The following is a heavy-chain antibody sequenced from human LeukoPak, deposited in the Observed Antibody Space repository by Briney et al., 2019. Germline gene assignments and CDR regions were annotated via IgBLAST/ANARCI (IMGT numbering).Heavy chain of an antibody. V-gene: IGHV1-69*05. J-gene: IGHJ4*02. D-gene: IGHD6-13*01. CDR3: AREVRTGYSSSWYFDS. CDR1: GDSFNSNA. CDR2: IIPISDIA. Sequence: ASVKVSCKASGDSFNSNAIGWVRQAPGQGLEWMGRIIPISDIANYAQEFQGRVTITMDESTTTAFLEVSSLTSEDTAVYYCAREVRTGYSSSWYFDSWGQGTLVTVSS.